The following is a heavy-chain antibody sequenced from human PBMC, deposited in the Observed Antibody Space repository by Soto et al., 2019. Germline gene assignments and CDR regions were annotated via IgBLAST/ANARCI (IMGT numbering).Heavy chain of an antibody. D-gene: IGHD6-13*01. V-gene: IGHV3-21*01. CDR2: ISSSSSYI. CDR3: ARGRIAAAGHNWFDP. J-gene: IGHJ5*02. CDR1: GFTFSSYS. Sequence: PVGSLRLSCAASGFTFSSYSVNWVRQAPGKGLEWVSSISSSSSYIYYADSVKGRFTISRDNAKNSLYLQMNSLRAEDTAVYYCARGRIAAAGHNWFDPWGQGTLVTVSS.